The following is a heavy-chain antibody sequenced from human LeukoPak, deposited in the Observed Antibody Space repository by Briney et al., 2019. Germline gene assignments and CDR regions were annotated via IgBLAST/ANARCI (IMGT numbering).Heavy chain of an antibody. CDR3: AKVWGPYSRSYYAYYFDY. CDR1: GFTFSDNV. CDR2: ITPKARDK. Sequence: GGSLRLSCAASGFTFSDNVMAWVRRAPGKGLQWVSAITPKARDKYYAVSVRGRFTISRDDSKNMVYLQMNSLRAEDTAVYYCAKVWGPYSRSYYAYYFDYWGQGSLVTVAS. J-gene: IGHJ4*02. V-gene: IGHV3-23*01. D-gene: IGHD3-22*01.